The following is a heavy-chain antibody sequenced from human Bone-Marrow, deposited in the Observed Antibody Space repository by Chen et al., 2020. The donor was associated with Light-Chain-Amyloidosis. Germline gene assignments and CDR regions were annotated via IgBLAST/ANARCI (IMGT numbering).Heavy chain of an antibody. CDR2: IYPDDSDA. Sequence: EVQLEQSGPEVKKPGESLKISCKGSGYTFPNYWIVWVRQMPGKGLAWMGVIYPDDSDARYSPSFECKVPISADKSITTAYLQWRSLKASDTAMYYCARRRDGYIFDYWGQGTLVTVSS. V-gene: IGHV5-51*01. J-gene: IGHJ4*02. CDR1: GYTFPNYW. D-gene: IGHD5-12*01. CDR3: ARRRDGYIFDY.